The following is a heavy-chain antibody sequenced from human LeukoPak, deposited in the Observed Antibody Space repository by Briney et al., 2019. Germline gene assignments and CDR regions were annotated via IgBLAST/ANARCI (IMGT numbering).Heavy chain of an antibody. CDR2: IYYSGST. V-gene: IGHV4-39*01. CDR1: GGSISRSSYY. D-gene: IGHD1-26*01. J-gene: IGHJ4*02. CDR3: ARHWELLYVFDY. Sequence: PSETLSLTCTVSGGSISRSSYYWGWLRPPPGKGLEWIGSIYYSGSTYYNPSLKSRVTISVDTSKNQFSLKLSSVTAADTAVYYCARHWELLYVFDYWGQGTLVTVSS.